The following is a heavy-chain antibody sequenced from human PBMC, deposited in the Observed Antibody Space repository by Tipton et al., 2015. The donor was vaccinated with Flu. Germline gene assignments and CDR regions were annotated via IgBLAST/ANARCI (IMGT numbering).Heavy chain of an antibody. CDR3: ARHIYAQLGPLYFDF. V-gene: IGHV4-59*08. Sequence: TLSLTCTVSGGSINNFYWSWVRQPPGKGLEWIGYIYYTGTTNYNPSLKSRVAISVDTSKNQFYLKLSSLTASDTAVYYCARHIYAQLGPLYFDFWGQGTLVTVSP. J-gene: IGHJ4*02. CDR1: GGSINNFY. D-gene: IGHD1-1*01. CDR2: IYYTGTT.